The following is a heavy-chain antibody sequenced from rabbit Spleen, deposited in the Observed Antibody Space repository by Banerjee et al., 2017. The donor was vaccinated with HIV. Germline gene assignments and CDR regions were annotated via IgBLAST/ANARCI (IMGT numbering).Heavy chain of an antibody. Sequence: QEQLVESGGGLVQPEGSLTLTCKASGFDFSSNPMCWFRQAPGKGPEWIACIYTGSGTTTHFATWAKGRFTISKPSSTTVTLQMTNLTGADTATYFCARGGVYNAAYAGYAPSLWGQGTLVTVS. V-gene: IGHV1S45*01. D-gene: IGHD7-1*01. CDR1: GFDFSSNP. J-gene: IGHJ6*01. CDR2: IYTGSGTTT. CDR3: ARGGVYNAAYAGYAPSL.